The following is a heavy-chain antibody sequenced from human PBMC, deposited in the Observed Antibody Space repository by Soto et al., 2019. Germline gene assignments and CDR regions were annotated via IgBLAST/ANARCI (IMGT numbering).Heavy chain of an antibody. Sequence: QVQLMQSGAEVKKPGASVKVSCKASGDTFTDYYIHWVRQAPGQGLEWMGTVNPSGGHTTYAQHFLGRVTMTRDPATSTIYRELTSLSSGDTAISYCARGGHVVVVTADLDYWGQGTLVPVSS. J-gene: IGHJ4*02. V-gene: IGHV1-46*01. CDR3: ARGGHVVVVTADLDY. CDR1: GDTFTDYY. CDR2: VNPSGGHT. D-gene: IGHD2-21*02.